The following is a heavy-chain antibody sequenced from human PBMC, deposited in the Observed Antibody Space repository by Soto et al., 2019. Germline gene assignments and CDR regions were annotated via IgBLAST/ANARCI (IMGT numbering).Heavy chain of an antibody. V-gene: IGHV3-11*06. CDR2: ISPRTTYK. CDR3: SRGGGGGLFDL. Sequence: QVQLVESGGGLVKPGGSLRLSCASSGFTFSDHYMSWIRRSPGKGLEFLSYISPRTTYKNYADSVKGRFTISRDNAKNSLYLQLNSLRAEDTAIYCCSRGGGGGLFDLWGQGTFVTVSS. CDR1: GFTFSDHY. J-gene: IGHJ4*02. D-gene: IGHD2-21*01.